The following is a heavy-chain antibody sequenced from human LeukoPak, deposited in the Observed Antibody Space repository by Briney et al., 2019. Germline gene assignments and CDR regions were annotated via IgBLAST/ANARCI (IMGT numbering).Heavy chain of an antibody. V-gene: IGHV3-48*04. CDR1: GFTFSSFS. CDR3: VRFRGYSSSWFDFDY. J-gene: IGHJ4*02. Sequence: GGSLRLSCAASGFTFSSFSFNWARQAPGKGLEWVSHISPSSGSKYYADSVKGRFTISRDNAKNSLYLQINNLRAEDTAVYYCVRFRGYSSSWFDFDYWGQGTLVTVSS. D-gene: IGHD6-13*01. CDR2: ISPSSGSK.